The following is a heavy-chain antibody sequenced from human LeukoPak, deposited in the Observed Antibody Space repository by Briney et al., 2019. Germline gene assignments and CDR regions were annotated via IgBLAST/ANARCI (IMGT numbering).Heavy chain of an antibody. CDR2: ISDSGGGT. J-gene: IGHJ4*02. CDR1: GFTFSGNA. V-gene: IGHV3-23*01. D-gene: IGHD6-19*01. Sequence: GGSLRLSCAASGFTFSGNAISWVRQAPGKGLEWVSGISDSGGGTYYADSVKGRFTISRDNSKSTLYLQMNSLRAEDTAVYYCAKDPRSGWYLEYYFGYWGQGTLVTVSS. CDR3: AKDPRSGWYLEYYFGY.